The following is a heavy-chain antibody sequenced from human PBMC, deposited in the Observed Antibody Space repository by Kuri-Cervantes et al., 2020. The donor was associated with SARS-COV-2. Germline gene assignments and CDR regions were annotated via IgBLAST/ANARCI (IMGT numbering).Heavy chain of an antibody. D-gene: IGHD1-7*01. CDR2: ISSSGSTI. Sequence: GESLKISCAASGFTFSSYEMNWVRQAPGKGLEWVSYISSSGSTIYYGDPVKGRFTISRDNAKNSLYLQMNSLRAEDTAVYYCASGEIAASGTIYYFDYWGQGTLVTVSS. CDR1: GFTFSSYE. V-gene: IGHV3-48*03. CDR3: ASGEIAASGTIYYFDY. J-gene: IGHJ4*02.